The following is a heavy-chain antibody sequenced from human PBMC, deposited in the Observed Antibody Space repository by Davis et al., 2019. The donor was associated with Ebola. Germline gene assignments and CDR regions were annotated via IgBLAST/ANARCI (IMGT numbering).Heavy chain of an antibody. CDR2: IYYSGST. CDR3: ARENDYGDYRGAFDI. CDR1: GGSVSSGSYY. J-gene: IGHJ3*02. Sequence: PSETLSLTCTVSGGSVSSGSYYWSWIRQPPGKGLEWIGYIYYSGSTNYNPSLKSRVTISVDTSKNQFSLKLSSVTAADTAVYYCARENDYGDYRGAFDIWGQGTMVTVSS. D-gene: IGHD4-17*01. V-gene: IGHV4-61*01.